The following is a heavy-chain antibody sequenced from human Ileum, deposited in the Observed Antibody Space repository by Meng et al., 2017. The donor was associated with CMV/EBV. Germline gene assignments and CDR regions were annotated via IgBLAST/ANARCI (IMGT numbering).Heavy chain of an antibody. J-gene: IGHJ4*02. CDR1: GFTYSTYA. D-gene: IGHD4-11*01. V-gene: IGHV3-23*01. CDR2: IRAGDGRT. Sequence: LCLSCAASGFTYSTYAMDWVRQAPGKGLEWVSGIRAGDGRTFYAASVKGRFTISRDDSKNTLYLQMTSLRVEDTAVYYCAKATDFDCWGQGTLVTVSS. CDR3: AKATDFDC.